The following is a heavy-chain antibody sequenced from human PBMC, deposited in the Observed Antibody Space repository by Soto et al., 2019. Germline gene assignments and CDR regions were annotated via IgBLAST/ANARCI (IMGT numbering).Heavy chain of an antibody. V-gene: IGHV3-53*01. Sequence: PGGSLRLSCAASGFTVSSNYITWVRQAPGKGLEWVSVLWRAGLTYYADSVKGRFTISRDNSKNTVYLQMNSLRAEDSAVYYCARELPPDIWGRGTLVTVSS. CDR3: ARELPPDI. CDR2: LWRAGLT. J-gene: IGHJ4*02. CDR1: GFTVSSNY.